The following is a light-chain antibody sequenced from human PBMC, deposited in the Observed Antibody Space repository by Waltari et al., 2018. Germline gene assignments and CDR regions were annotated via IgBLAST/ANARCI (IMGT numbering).Light chain of an antibody. CDR3: MFWPNNVWV. CDR2: YKSDSEK. CDR1: SDINVGNFT. Sequence: QPVLTQPPSSSASPGDSARLTCTSPSDINVGNFTLSWYQQNPGSPPSFLLYYKSDSEKAQGSGVRSRFSGSKNASATAGILLISGLQSEDEADYYCMFWPNNVWVFGGGTKLTVL. J-gene: IGLJ3*02. V-gene: IGLV5-37*01.